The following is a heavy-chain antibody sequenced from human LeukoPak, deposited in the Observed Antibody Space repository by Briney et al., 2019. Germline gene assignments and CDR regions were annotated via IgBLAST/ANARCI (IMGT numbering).Heavy chain of an antibody. CDR1: GDSVSSNSAA. V-gene: IGHV6-1*01. CDR3: ATARPSGPGSAFDI. CDR2: TYYRSKWYN. J-gene: IGHJ3*02. D-gene: IGHD6-19*01. Sequence: SQTLSLTCAISGDSVSSNSAAWNWIRQSPSRGLEWLGRTYYRSKWYNDYAVSVKSRVTINPDTSKNQFSLQLNSVTPEDTAVYYCATARPSGPGSAFDIWGQGTMVTVSS.